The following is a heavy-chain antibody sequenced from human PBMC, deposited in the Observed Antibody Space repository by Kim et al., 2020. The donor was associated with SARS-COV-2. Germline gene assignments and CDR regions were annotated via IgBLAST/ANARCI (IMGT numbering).Heavy chain of an antibody. Sequence: SETLSLICTVSGGSISSYYWSWIRQPPGKGLEWIGYIYYSGSTNYNPSLKSRVTISVDTSKNQFSLKLSSVTAADTAVYYCARDSAYYFDYWGQGTLVTVSS. CDR3: ARDSAYYFDY. J-gene: IGHJ4*02. V-gene: IGHV4-59*01. CDR2: IYYSGST. CDR1: GGSISSYY. D-gene: IGHD2-15*01.